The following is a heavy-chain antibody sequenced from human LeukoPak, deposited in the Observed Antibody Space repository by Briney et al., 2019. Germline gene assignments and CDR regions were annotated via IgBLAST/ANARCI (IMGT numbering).Heavy chain of an antibody. CDR1: GFTFSSYA. J-gene: IGHJ4*02. V-gene: IGHV3-30-3*01. D-gene: IGHD3-10*01. CDR3: ARGGQLLLWFGESDY. Sequence: GGSLRLSCAASGFTFSSYAMPWVRQAPGKGLEWVAVISYDGSNKYYADSVKGRFTISRDNSKNTLYLQMNSLRAEDTAVYYCARGGQLLLWFGESDYWGQGTLVTVSS. CDR2: ISYDGSNK.